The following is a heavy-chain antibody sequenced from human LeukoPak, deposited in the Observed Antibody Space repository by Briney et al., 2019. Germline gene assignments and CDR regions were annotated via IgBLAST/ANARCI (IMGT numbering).Heavy chain of an antibody. CDR1: GYSISSGYY. D-gene: IGHD3-22*01. CDR2: IYHSGST. V-gene: IGHV4-38-2*02. J-gene: IGHJ4*02. CDR3: AREWVRGYYDSSGYS. Sequence: SETLSLTCAVSGYSISSGYYWGWIRQPPGKGLEWIGSIYHSGSTYYNPSLKSRVTISVDTSKNQFSLKLSSVTAADTAVYYCAREWVRGYYDSSGYSWGQGTLVTVSS.